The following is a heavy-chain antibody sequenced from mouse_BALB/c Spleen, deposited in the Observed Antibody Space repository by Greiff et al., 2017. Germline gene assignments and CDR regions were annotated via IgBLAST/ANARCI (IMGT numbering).Heavy chain of an antibody. CDR3: ARGDYGYAMDY. CDR2: ISSGGSYT. D-gene: IGHD1-1*02. J-gene: IGHJ4*01. Sequence: EVKLVESGGGLVKPGGSLKLSCAASGFTFSSYAMSWVRQSPEKRLEWVAEISSGGSYTYYPDTVTGRFTISRDNAKNTLYLEMSSLRSEDTAMYYCARGDYGYAMDYWGQGTSVTVSS. CDR1: GFTFSSYA. V-gene: IGHV5-9-4*01.